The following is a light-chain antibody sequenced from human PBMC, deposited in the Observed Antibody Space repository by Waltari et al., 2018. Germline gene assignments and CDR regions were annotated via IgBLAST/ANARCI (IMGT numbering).Light chain of an antibody. CDR1: QSFTRY. J-gene: IGKJ1*01. CDR2: DAS. V-gene: IGKV3-20*01. CDR3: QHYVSLPVT. Sequence: EIVLTQSPGTLSLSPGERATLSCRASQSFTRYLAWYQHRPGQAPRLLNDDASTRAAGVADRCSGSGSGTYFRLTISRLEPEDFAVYYWQHYVSLPVTFGQGTRVEIK.